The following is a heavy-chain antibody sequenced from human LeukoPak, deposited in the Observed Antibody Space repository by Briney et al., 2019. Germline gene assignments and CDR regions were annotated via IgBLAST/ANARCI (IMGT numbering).Heavy chain of an antibody. CDR2: IYYSGST. CDR3: ARAAVPDYFDY. CDR1: GGSISSYY. V-gene: IGHV4-59*01. Sequence: SETLSLTCTVSGGSISSYYWSWIRQPPGKGLEWIGYIYYSGSTNYNPSLKSRVTISVDTSKNQFSLKLSSVTAADTAVYYCARAAVPDYFDYWGQGTLVTVSS. D-gene: IGHD2-2*01. J-gene: IGHJ4*02.